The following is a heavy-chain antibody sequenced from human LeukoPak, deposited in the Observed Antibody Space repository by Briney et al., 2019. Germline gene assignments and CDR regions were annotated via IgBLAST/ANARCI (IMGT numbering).Heavy chain of an antibody. CDR2: IYTSGST. Sequence: PLETLSLTCTVSGGSISSNYWSWIRQPAGKGLEWIGRIYTSGSTNYSPSLKSRVTLSVDTSRNQFSLRLSSVTAADTAVYYCARDGRGYASSWYFDLWGQGTLVTVSS. V-gene: IGHV4-4*07. D-gene: IGHD6-13*01. CDR3: ARDGRGYASSWYFDL. CDR1: GGSISSNY. J-gene: IGHJ4*02.